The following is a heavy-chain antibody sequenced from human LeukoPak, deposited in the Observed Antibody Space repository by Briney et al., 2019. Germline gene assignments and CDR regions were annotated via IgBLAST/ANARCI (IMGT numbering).Heavy chain of an antibody. Sequence: ASVKVSCKASGYTFTSYGISWVRQAPGQGLEWMGWISAYNDNTNYAQKLQGRVTMSTDTSTSTGYMELRSLRSDDTAVYYCARGLQETLAWLKALSAFDIWGQGTMVTVSS. CDR3: ARGLQETLAWLKALSAFDI. CDR1: GYTFTSYG. V-gene: IGHV1-18*01. D-gene: IGHD5-24*01. CDR2: ISAYNDNT. J-gene: IGHJ3*02.